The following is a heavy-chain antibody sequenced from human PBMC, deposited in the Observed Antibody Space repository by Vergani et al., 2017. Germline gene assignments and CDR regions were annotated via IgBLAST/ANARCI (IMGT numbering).Heavy chain of an antibody. CDR2: ISAYNGNT. CDR3: AGDRGGWGVAATTADY. V-gene: IGHV1-18*01. Sequence: QVQLVQSGAEVKKPGASVKVSCKASGYTFTSYGISWVRQAPGQGLEWMGWISAYNGNTNYAQKLQGRVTMTTDTSTSTAYMELRSLKSDDTAVYYCAGDRGGWGVAATTADYWGQGTLVTVSS. CDR1: GYTFTSYG. D-gene: IGHD2-15*01. J-gene: IGHJ4*02.